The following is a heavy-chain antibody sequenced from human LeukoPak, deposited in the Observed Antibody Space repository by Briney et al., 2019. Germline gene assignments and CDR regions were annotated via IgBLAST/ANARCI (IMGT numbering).Heavy chain of an antibody. CDR2: TNPNSGNT. CDR1: GYIFSSYN. J-gene: IGHJ1*01. Sequence: ASVKVSCKASGYIFSSYNINWVRQATGQGLEWMGWTNPNSGNTGYAQKFQGRVTMTRNTSISTAYMELSSLGSEDTAVYYCARVSPHIAVAGAEYFHHWGQGTLVTVSS. CDR3: ARVSPHIAVAGAEYFHH. V-gene: IGHV1-8*01. D-gene: IGHD6-13*01.